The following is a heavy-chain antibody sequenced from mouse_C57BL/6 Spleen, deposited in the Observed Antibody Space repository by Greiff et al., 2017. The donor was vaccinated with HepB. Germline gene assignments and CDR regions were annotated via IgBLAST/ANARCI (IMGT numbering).Heavy chain of an antibody. CDR2: IYPRSGNT. CDR1: GYTFTSYG. J-gene: IGHJ2*01. CDR3: ARETGPYYFDY. Sequence: VKLQESGAELARPGASVKLSCKASGYTFTSYGISWVKQRTGQGLEWIGEIYPRSGNTYYNEKFKGKATLTADKSSSTAYMELRSLTSEDSAVYFCARETGPYYFDYWGQGTTLTVSS. V-gene: IGHV1-81*01. D-gene: IGHD4-1*01.